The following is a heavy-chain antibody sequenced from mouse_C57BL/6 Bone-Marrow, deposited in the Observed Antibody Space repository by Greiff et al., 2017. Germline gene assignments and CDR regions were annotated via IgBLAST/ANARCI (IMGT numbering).Heavy chain of an antibody. V-gene: IGHV1-81*01. D-gene: IGHD2-2*01. CDR1: GYTFTSYG. CDR3: ARSRYGYDHY. CDR2: IYPRSGNT. Sequence: LVESGAELARPGASVKLSCKASGYTFTSYGISWVKQRTGQGLEWIGEIYPRSGNTYYNEKFKGKATLTADKSSSTAYMELRSQTFEDSAVFFCARSRYGYDHYWGQGTTLTVSA. J-gene: IGHJ2*01.